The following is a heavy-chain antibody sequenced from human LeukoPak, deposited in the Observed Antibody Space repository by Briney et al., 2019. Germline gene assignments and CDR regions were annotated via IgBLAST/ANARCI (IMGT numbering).Heavy chain of an antibody. CDR3: ARVARKYCSGGSCYGLDY. CDR2: ISAYNGNI. J-gene: IGHJ4*02. CDR1: GYTFTSYG. D-gene: IGHD2-15*01. V-gene: IGHV1-18*01. Sequence: ASVKVSCKASGYTFTSYGISWVRQAPGQGLEWMGWISAYNGNINYAQKLQGRVTMTTDTSTSTAYMELRSLRSDDTAVYYCARVARKYCSGGSCYGLDYWGQGTLATVSS.